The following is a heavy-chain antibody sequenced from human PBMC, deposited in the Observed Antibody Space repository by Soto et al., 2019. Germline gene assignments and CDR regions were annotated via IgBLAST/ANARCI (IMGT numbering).Heavy chain of an antibody. Sequence: QVQLQESGPGLVKPSETLSLTCTVSGAPISDYFWSWIRQPPGQGLEWIGYILDTGNTNYNPSLKSRVTLSLDTSKNLFSLTLTSVTAADTALYYFARDLQSGGDWGEAFDIWGQGTMVTVSS. J-gene: IGHJ3*02. CDR1: GAPISDYF. CDR2: ILDTGNT. CDR3: ARDLQSGGDWGEAFDI. V-gene: IGHV4-59*01. D-gene: IGHD2-21*02.